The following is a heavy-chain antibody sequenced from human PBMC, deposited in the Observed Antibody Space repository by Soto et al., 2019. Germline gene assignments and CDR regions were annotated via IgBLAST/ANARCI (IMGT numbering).Heavy chain of an antibody. D-gene: IGHD6-13*01. V-gene: IGHV4-34*01. CDR3: ARSSIAATPIDY. CDR1: GGSFSGYY. CDR2: INHSGST. J-gene: IGHJ4*02. Sequence: ETLSLTCAVYGGSFSGYYWSWIRQPPGKGLEWIGEINHSGSTNYNPSLKSRVTISVDTSKNQFSLKLSSVTAADTAVYYCARSSIAATPIDYWGQGTLVTVPS.